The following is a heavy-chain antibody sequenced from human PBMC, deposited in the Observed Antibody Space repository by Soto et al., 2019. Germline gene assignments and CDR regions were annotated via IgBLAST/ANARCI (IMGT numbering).Heavy chain of an antibody. Sequence: QVQLVESGGGVVQPGRSLRLSCAASGFTFSSYGMHWVRQAPGKGLEWVAVISYHGSNKYYGDSVKGRFTISRGDSKNTLYLQMNSLRAEDTAVYYWAKDRGAAYYYGMDVWGQGTTVTVSS. J-gene: IGHJ6*02. CDR2: ISYHGSNK. V-gene: IGHV3-30*18. CDR3: AKDRGAAYYYGMDV. D-gene: IGHD6-13*01. CDR1: GFTFSSYG.